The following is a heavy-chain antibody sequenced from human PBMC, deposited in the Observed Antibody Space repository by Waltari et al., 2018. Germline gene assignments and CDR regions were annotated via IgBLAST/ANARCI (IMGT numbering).Heavy chain of an antibody. CDR2: ISSTSSHI. D-gene: IGHD4-4*01. V-gene: IGHV3-21*04. CDR1: GFPFSMYS. Sequence: EVQLVEFGGGLVKPGGSLRLSCAASGFPFSMYSMNWVRQSPGKGLGWVSVISSTSSHIYYADSVQGRFTVSRDNAKNSVYLQMSSLTIDDTAIYYCARELQGDAFDIWGQGTMVTVSS. J-gene: IGHJ3*02. CDR3: ARELQGDAFDI.